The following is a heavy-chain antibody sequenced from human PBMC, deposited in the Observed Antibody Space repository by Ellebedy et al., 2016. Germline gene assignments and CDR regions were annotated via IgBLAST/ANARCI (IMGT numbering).Heavy chain of an antibody. D-gene: IGHD4-17*01. CDR1: GFTFSRYW. J-gene: IGHJ3*02. Sequence: GESLKISCAASGFTFSRYWMSWVSQAPGKGLEWVANINQDASKKYYVDSVKGRFTISRDNAKNSLYLQMNSLRAEDTAVYYCARGGDGDYVGYAFDIWGQGTMVTVSS. CDR3: ARGGDGDYVGYAFDI. V-gene: IGHV3-7*01. CDR2: INQDASKK.